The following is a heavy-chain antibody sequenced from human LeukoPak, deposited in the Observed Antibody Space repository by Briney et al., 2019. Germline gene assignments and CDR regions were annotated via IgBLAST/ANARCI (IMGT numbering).Heavy chain of an antibody. CDR3: ARGTGTPGWFDP. CDR1: GFTFSSYS. Sequence: GGSLRLSCAASGFTFSSYSMNWVRQAPGKGLEWVSSISSSSSYIYYADSVKGRFTISRDNAKNSLYLQMNGLRAEDTAVYYCARGTGTPGWFDPWGQGTLVTVSS. D-gene: IGHD2-8*02. J-gene: IGHJ5*02. V-gene: IGHV3-21*01. CDR2: ISSSSSYI.